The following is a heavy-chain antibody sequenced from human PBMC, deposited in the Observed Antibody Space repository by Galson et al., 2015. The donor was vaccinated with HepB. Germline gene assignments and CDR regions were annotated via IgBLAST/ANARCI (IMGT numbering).Heavy chain of an antibody. D-gene: IGHD1-26*01. CDR3: ARGAGPFDY. V-gene: IGHV1-69*02. CDR2: IIPSLVIA. Sequence: SVKVSCKASGGAFNTYTINWVRQAPGQGLEWMGKIIPSLVIANYAQKFQGRVTITADKSTSTAYMELSSLRSEDTAVYYCARGAGPFDYWDQGTLVTVSS. CDR1: GGAFNTYT. J-gene: IGHJ4*02.